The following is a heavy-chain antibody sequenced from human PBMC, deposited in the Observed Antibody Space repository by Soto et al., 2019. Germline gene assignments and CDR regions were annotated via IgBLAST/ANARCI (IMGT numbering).Heavy chain of an antibody. V-gene: IGHV3-11*01. CDR3: ARFRGMTPLFWFDP. D-gene: IGHD3-10*01. CDR2: ISSSGSTI. J-gene: IGHJ5*02. CDR1: GFTFSNYY. Sequence: PGWSLRLSCAASGFTFSNYYMSWFRQAPGKGLEWVSYISSSGSTIYYADSVKGRFTISRDNAKNSLYLQMNSLRAEDTAVYYCARFRGMTPLFWFDPWGQGTLVTVSS.